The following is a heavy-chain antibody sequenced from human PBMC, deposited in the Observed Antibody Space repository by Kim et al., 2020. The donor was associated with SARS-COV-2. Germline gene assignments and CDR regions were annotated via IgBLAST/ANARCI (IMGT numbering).Heavy chain of an antibody. CDR1: GGSISSSSYY. CDR2: IYYSGST. V-gene: IGHV4-39*01. J-gene: IGHJ6*02. CDR3: ARTAGYSYGYKSYYYGMDV. Sequence: SETLSLTCTVSGGSISSSSYYWGWIRQPPGKGLEWIGSIYYSGSTYYNPSLKSRVTISVDTSKNQFSLKLSSVTAADTAVYYCARTAGYSYGYKSYYYGMDVWGQGTTVTVSS. D-gene: IGHD5-18*01.